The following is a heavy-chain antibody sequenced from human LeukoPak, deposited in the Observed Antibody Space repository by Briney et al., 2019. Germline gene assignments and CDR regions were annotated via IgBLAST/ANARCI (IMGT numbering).Heavy chain of an antibody. V-gene: IGHV4-39*01. J-gene: IGHJ5*02. CDR3: ARPSNHYDTSGYRGFDP. CDR1: GDSISSTTYY. D-gene: IGHD3-22*01. CDR2: IYYSGST. Sequence: SETLSLTCTVSGDSISSTTYYWGWIRQPPGKGLEWIGTIYYSGSTYYNPSLKSRVTISVDTSKKQFSLKMSSVTAADTAVYYCARPSNHYDTSGYRGFDPWGQGTLVTISS.